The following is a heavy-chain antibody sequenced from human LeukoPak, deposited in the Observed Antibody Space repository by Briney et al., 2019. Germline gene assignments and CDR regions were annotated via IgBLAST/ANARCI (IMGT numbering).Heavy chain of an antibody. CDR3: ARDMGYYGSWYFDL. CDR2: IIPILGIA. V-gene: IGHV1-69*04. Sequence: PMASVKVSCKASGGTFSSYAISWVRQAPGQGLEWMGRIIPILGIANYAQKLQGRVTMTTDTSTSTAYMELRSLRSDDTAVYYCARDMGYYGSWYFDLWGRGTLVTVSS. J-gene: IGHJ2*01. CDR1: GGTFSSYA. D-gene: IGHD3-10*01.